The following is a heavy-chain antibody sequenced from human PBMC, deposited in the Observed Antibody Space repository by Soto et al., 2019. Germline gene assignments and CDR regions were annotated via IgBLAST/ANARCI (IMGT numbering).Heavy chain of an antibody. CDR3: ATDKSGGVGY. CDR2: ISSSSSTI. Sequence: EVQLVESGGGLVQPGGSLRLSCAASGFTFSSYSMNWVRQAPGKGLEWVSYISSSSSTIYYADSVKGRFTISRDNAKNSLYPQMNSLRDEDTAVYYCATDKSGGVGYWGQGTLVTVSS. CDR1: GFTFSSYS. J-gene: IGHJ4*02. V-gene: IGHV3-48*02. D-gene: IGHD2-15*01.